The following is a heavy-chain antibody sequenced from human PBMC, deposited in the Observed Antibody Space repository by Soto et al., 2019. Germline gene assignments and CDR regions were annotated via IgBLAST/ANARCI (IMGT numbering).Heavy chain of an antibody. CDR3: AKTVYYDFWSGYYPAFDI. Sequence: GGSLRLSCAASGFTFSSYAMSWVRQAPGKGLEWVSAISGSGGSTYYADSVKGRFTISRDNSKNTLYLQMNSLRAEDTAVYYCAKTVYYDFWSGYYPAFDIWGQGTMVTVSS. CDR2: ISGSGGST. D-gene: IGHD3-3*01. J-gene: IGHJ3*02. V-gene: IGHV3-23*01. CDR1: GFTFSSYA.